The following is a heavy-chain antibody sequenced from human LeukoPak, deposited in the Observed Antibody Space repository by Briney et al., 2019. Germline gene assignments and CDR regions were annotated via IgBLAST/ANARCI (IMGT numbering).Heavy chain of an antibody. CDR2: IYYSGNT. Sequence: PSETLSLTCTVSGGSISSSSYYWGWVRQPPGKGLEWIGNIYYSGNTYYNPSLKSRVTISVDTFKNQFSLKLSSVTAADTAVYYCARVSSSWYQDWYFDLWGRGTLVTVSS. V-gene: IGHV4-39*07. J-gene: IGHJ2*01. CDR3: ARVSSSWYQDWYFDL. CDR1: GGSISSSSYY. D-gene: IGHD6-13*01.